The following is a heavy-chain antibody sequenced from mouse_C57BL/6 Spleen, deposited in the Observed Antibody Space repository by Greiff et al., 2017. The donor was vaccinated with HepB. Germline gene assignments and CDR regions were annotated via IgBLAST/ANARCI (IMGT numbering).Heavy chain of an antibody. V-gene: IGHV1-43*01. D-gene: IGHD1-1*01. J-gene: IGHJ2*01. CDR3: AIYGSSYLDY. Sequence: EVMLVESGPELVKPGASVKISCKASGYSFTGYYMHWVKQSSEKSLEWIGEINPSTGGTSYNQKFKGKATLTVDKSSSTAYMQLKSLTSEDSAVYYCAIYGSSYLDYWGQGTTLTVSS. CDR1: GYSFTGYY. CDR2: INPSTGGT.